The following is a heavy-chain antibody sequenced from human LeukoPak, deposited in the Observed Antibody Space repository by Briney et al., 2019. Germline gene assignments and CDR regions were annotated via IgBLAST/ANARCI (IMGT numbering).Heavy chain of an antibody. CDR3: ARVNEYSSSPGSIEPYYYYGMDV. J-gene: IGHJ6*02. CDR2: IYSGGST. CDR1: GFTVSSNY. D-gene: IGHD6-6*01. V-gene: IGHV3-66*01. Sequence: GGSLRLSCAASGFTVSSNYMSWVRQAPGKGLEWVSVIYSGGSTYYADSVKGRFTISRDNSKNTLYLQMNSLRAEDTAVYYCARVNEYSSSPGSIEPYYYYGMDVWGQGTTVTVSS.